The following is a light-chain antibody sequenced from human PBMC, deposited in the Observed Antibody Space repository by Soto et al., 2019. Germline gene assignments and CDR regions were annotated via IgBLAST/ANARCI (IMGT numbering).Light chain of an antibody. J-gene: IGKJ1*01. Sequence: EIVLTQSPATLSLSPGERATLSCRASQSVSSSYLAWYQQKPGQAPRLLIYGASSRATGVPDRFSGSGSGTDFTLTISRLEPADFAVYYCQRYGSSRPWTFGQGTKVDI. CDR1: QSVSSSY. CDR2: GAS. CDR3: QRYGSSRPWT. V-gene: IGKV3-20*01.